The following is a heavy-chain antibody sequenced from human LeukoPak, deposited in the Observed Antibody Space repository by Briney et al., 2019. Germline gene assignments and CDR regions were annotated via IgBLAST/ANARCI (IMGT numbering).Heavy chain of an antibody. CDR2: ISYDGSNK. CDR3: ARVRGVIIGYFDY. V-gene: IGHV3-30*04. CDR1: GFTFSSYA. D-gene: IGHD3-10*01. J-gene: IGHJ4*02. Sequence: PGRSLRHPCAASGFTFSSYAMHWVRQAPGKGLEWVAVISYDGSNKYYADSVKGRFTISRDNSKNTLYLQMNSLRAEDTAVYYCARVRGVIIGYFDYWGQGTLVTVSS.